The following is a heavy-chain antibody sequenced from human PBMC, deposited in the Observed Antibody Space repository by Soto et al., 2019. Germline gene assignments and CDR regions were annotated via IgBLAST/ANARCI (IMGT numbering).Heavy chain of an antibody. D-gene: IGHD1-26*01. CDR3: ARLISGIYSDWFDP. CDR1: GYIFSMYG. CDR2: ISARNGET. J-gene: IGHJ5*02. Sequence: QVQLVQSGPEVKKPGASVKVSCKASGYIFSMYGVTWVRQAPGQGLEWMGWISARNGETKYAQNLQGRVTMTTDISTSTAYMELRGLRSDDTAFYYCARLISGIYSDWFDPWGQGTLVTVSS. V-gene: IGHV1-18*04.